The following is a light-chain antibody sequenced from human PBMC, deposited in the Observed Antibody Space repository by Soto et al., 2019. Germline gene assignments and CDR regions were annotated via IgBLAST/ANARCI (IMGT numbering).Light chain of an antibody. CDR3: TSYTNSNTYV. Sequence: QSVLTQPASVSGSPGQSITISCTGTSSDVGRYNYVSWYQQHPGKAPKLMIYEVSNRPSGVSKRFSGSKSGNTASLTISGLQAEDEADYYCTSYTNSNTYVFGTGTKLTVL. V-gene: IGLV2-14*01. CDR1: SSDVGRYNY. J-gene: IGLJ1*01. CDR2: EVS.